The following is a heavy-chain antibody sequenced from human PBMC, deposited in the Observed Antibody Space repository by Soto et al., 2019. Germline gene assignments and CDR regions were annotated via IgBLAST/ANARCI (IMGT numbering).Heavy chain of an antibody. Sequence: PSETLSLTCTVSGGSISSGDYYWSWIRQPPGKGLEWIGYIYHSGSTYYNPSLKSRVTISVDRSKNQFSLKLSSVTAADTAVYFCMMSPGFYKIESWGQGTLVTVSS. J-gene: IGHJ4*02. CDR3: MMSPGFYKIES. CDR2: IYHSGST. D-gene: IGHD3-16*01. CDR1: GGSISSGDYY. V-gene: IGHV4-30-4*03.